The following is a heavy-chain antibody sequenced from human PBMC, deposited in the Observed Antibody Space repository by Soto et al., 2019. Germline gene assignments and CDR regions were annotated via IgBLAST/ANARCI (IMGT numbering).Heavy chain of an antibody. CDR1: GKSVASNSAA. V-gene: IGHV6-1*01. Sequence: SRTCGMSGKSVASNSAAWNWIKQTPSRGLEWLGRTYYRSKWYNDYAVSVESQITINPDTSKNQFSLQLNSVTPEDTAVYYCARVGGLRSGMDVWGQGTTVTVSS. J-gene: IGHJ6*02. CDR2: TYYRSKWYN. D-gene: IGHD3-16*01. CDR3: ARVGGLRSGMDV.